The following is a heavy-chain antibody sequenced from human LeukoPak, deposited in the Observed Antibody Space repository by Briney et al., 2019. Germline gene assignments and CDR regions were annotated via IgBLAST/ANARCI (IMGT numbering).Heavy chain of an antibody. V-gene: IGHV3-11*04. CDR1: GFTFSDYY. CDR2: ISSSGSTI. D-gene: IGHD3-10*01. J-gene: IGHJ6*02. CDR3: ARWVDYYGSGSYLLDV. Sequence: GGSLRLSCAASGFTFSDYYMSWIRQAPGKGLEWVPYISSSGSTIYYADSVKGRFTISRDNAKNSLYLQMNSLRAEDTAVYYCARWVDYYGSGSYLLDVWGQGTTVTVSS.